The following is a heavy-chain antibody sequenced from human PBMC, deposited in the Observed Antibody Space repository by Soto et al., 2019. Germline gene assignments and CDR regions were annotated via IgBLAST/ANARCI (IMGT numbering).Heavy chain of an antibody. V-gene: IGHV1-18*01. Sequence: QVQLVQSGAEVKKPGASVKVSCKASGYTFITYGVSWVRQAPGQGLDWLGWISTYNGNTRYAERLQGRVTMTTDTTTNTFYMELRNLRSYYTAVYYCARGPTDYYDNSANYFLDYWGQGTLVTVSS. CDR3: ARGPTDYYDNSANYFLDY. J-gene: IGHJ4*02. D-gene: IGHD3-22*01. CDR1: GYTFITYG. CDR2: ISTYNGNT.